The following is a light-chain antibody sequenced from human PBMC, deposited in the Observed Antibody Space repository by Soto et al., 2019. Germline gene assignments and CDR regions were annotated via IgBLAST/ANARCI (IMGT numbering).Light chain of an antibody. V-gene: IGKV3-20*01. Sequence: DIVLTQSPGSLSLCPGERASLSCRASQSVDSSFFAWYQQKPGQAPRLLIYGASKRATGTPDRFSGSGSGTDFTLTITRLEPEDFAVYYCQQYVSSVTFGQGTKVEIK. CDR3: QQYVSSVT. J-gene: IGKJ1*01. CDR2: GAS. CDR1: QSVDSSF.